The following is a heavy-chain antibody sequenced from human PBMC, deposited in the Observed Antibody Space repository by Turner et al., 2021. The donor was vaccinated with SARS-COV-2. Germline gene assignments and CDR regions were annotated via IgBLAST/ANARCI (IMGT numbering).Heavy chain of an antibody. J-gene: IGHJ6*02. V-gene: IGHV3-21*01. D-gene: IGHD3-3*01. CDR2: ISSRISYI. Sequence: VLLVESGGGVVQPGGSLRLSCAASGFTFSSYSMNWVRQAPGKGLEWVLSISSRISYIYYADSVKGRFTISRDNAKNSLYLQMNSLRAEDTAVYYCARGDDFWSGYSNYGMDVWGQGTTVTVSS. CDR1: GFTFSSYS. CDR3: ARGDDFWSGYSNYGMDV.